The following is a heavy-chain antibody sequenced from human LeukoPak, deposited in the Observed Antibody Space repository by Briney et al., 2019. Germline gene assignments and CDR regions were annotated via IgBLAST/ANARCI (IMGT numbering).Heavy chain of an antibody. CDR3: ARHAYSNYEHWYFDL. V-gene: IGHV4-30-2*01. CDR1: GGPISSGGYY. J-gene: IGHJ2*01. Sequence: PSETLSLTCTVSGGPISSGGYYWSWIRQPPGKGLEWIGYIYHSGSTYYNPSLKSRVTISVDRSKNQFSLKLSSVTAADTAVYYCARHAYSNYEHWYFDLWGRSTRATVSS. D-gene: IGHD4-11*01. CDR2: IYHSGST.